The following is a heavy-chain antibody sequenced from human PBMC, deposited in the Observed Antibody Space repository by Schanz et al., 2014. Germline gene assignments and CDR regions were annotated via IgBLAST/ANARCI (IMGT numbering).Heavy chain of an antibody. J-gene: IGHJ4*02. CDR1: GGTFSTYP. V-gene: IGHV1-69*02. CDR3: ARGRGFYDY. Sequence: QVQLVQSGAEVKKPGSSMKVSCKASGGTFSTYPINWLRQAPGQGLEWMGRIIPIHGIVNYAQRFQDRVRITADKSTSTAYMELTSLRFDDTAVYYCARGRGFYDYWGQGTLVTVSS. CDR2: IIPIHGIV. D-gene: IGHD3-10*01.